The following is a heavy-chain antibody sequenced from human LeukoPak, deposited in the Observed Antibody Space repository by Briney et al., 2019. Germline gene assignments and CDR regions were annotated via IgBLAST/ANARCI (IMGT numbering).Heavy chain of an antibody. Sequence: GGSLRLSCAASGFTFSSYNMNWVRQAPGKGLEWVSYITSSSSSIFYADSVKGRFTISRDNAMNSLYLQMNRLRAEDTAVYYCVRDPLGGHFDYWGQGTLVTVSS. CDR2: ITSSSSSI. CDR3: VRDPLGGHFDY. V-gene: IGHV3-21*06. J-gene: IGHJ4*02. CDR1: GFTFSSYN.